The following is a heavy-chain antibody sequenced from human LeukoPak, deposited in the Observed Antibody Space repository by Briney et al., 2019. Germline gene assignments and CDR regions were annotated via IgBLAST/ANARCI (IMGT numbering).Heavy chain of an antibody. J-gene: IGHJ5*02. V-gene: IGHV4-39*01. D-gene: IGHD3-9*01. CDR2: IYDTGST. Sequence: SETLSLTCTVSGDSIRSNNYYWGWIRQPPGKGLEWIGSIYDTGSTFYNPSLKSRVIISVDTSKNQFSLKLSSVTAADTAVYYCARLPTGYPNWFDIWGQGTLVTVSP. CDR1: GDSIRSNNYY. CDR3: ARLPTGYPNWFDI.